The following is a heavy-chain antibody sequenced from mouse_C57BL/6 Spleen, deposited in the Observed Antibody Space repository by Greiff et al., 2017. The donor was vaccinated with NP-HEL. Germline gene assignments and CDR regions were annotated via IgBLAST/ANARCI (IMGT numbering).Heavy chain of an antibody. J-gene: IGHJ1*03. CDR1: GYTFTSYW. D-gene: IGHD1-1*01. Sequence: QVQLQQPGAELVKPGASVKLSCKASGYTFTSYWMHWVKQRPGQGLEWIGMIHPNSGSTNYNEKFKSKATLTVDKSSSTAYMQLSSLTSEDSAVYYCASTTVVASRDWYFDVWGTGTTVTVSS. CDR2: IHPNSGST. V-gene: IGHV1-64*01. CDR3: ASTTVVASRDWYFDV.